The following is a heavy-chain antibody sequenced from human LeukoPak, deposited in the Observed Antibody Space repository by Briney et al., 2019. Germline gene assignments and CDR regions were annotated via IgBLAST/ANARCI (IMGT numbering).Heavy chain of an antibody. V-gene: IGHV3-15*05. CDR2: IKRKSDGGTT. Sequence: PGGSLRLSCAASGFTFSDAWMTWLRQAPGQGLEWIGLIKRKSDGGTTQYGPPMEGRFTISRDDSKETLYLQMDSVKTEDTAVYYCATGSRGDFWGQGTLVIVSS. D-gene: IGHD2-2*01. CDR3: ATGSRGDF. CDR1: GFTFSDAW. J-gene: IGHJ4*02.